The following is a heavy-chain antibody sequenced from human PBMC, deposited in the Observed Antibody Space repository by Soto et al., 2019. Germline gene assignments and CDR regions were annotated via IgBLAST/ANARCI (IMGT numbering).Heavy chain of an antibody. J-gene: IGHJ6*02. Sequence: QVQLVQSGAEVKKPGASVKVSCKASGYTFTSYGISWVRQAPGQGLEWMGWISAYNGNTNYAQKLQGRVTMTTDTSKSTAYMEPRSLRSDDTAVYYCARGAYYYDNGGYWYYYGMDVWGQGTTVTVSS. V-gene: IGHV1-18*01. CDR3: ARGAYYYDNGGYWYYYGMDV. CDR1: GYTFTSYG. CDR2: ISAYNGNT. D-gene: IGHD3-22*01.